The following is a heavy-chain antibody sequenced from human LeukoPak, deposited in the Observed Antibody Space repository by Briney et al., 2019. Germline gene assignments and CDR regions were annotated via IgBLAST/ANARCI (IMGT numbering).Heavy chain of an antibody. D-gene: IGHD3-10*01. Sequence: PSETLSLTCSVSGGSISSDIYYWGWIRRPPGKGLEWIASTNHNGNSAYKPSLRGRLTISLDTSQNQFSLKVTSVTAADTAVYYCVRDEASSGIKAIDYWGQGVLVTVSS. V-gene: IGHV4-39*07. CDR3: VRDEASSGIKAIDY. J-gene: IGHJ4*02. CDR1: GGSISSDIYY. CDR2: TNHNGNS.